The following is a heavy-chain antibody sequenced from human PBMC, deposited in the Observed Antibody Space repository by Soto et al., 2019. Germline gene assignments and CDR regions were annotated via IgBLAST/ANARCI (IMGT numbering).Heavy chain of an antibody. CDR3: ASFSGATYGDYGGGINY. CDR2: VHYSGST. D-gene: IGHD4-17*01. Sequence: SETLSLTCTVSGGSISGSSYYWGWIRQPPGKGLECIGSVHYSGSTDYNPSLKSRVTISVDTSKDQFSLKLTSVTAADTAVYFCASFSGATYGDYGGGINYWGQGTLVTVSS. V-gene: IGHV4-39*01. CDR1: GGSISGSSYY. J-gene: IGHJ4*02.